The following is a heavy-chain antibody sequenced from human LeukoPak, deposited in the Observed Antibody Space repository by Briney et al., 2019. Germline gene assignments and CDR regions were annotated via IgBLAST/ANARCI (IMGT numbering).Heavy chain of an antibody. Sequence: GESLKISCKGSGYTFTSYWITWVRQMPGKGLEWMGIIYPGDSDTRYSPSFQGQVTISADKSISTAYLQWSSLKASDTAIYYCAREGDSSSSGSVDYWGQGTLVTVSS. CDR1: GYTFTSYW. CDR3: AREGDSSSSGSVDY. J-gene: IGHJ4*02. V-gene: IGHV5-51*01. CDR2: IYPGDSDT. D-gene: IGHD6-6*01.